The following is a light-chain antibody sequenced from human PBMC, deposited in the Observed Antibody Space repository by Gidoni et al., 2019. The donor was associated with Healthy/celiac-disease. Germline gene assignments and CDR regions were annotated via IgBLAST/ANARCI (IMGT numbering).Light chain of an antibody. V-gene: IGLV2-14*03. Sequence: QSALTQPASVSGSPGQSITISCTGTSSDVGGYNYVSWYQQHPGKAPKLMIYDVSNRPSGVSNRFSGSKSGNTASLTISVLQAEDEAEYYCSSYTSSSRGVFGGGTKLTVL. CDR2: DVS. J-gene: IGLJ2*01. CDR1: SSDVGGYNY. CDR3: SSYTSSSRGV.